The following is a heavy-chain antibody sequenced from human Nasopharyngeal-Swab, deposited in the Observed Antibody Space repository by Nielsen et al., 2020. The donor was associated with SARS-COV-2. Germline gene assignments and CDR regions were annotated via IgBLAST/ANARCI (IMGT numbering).Heavy chain of an antibody. D-gene: IGHD5-24*01. Sequence: SETLSLPCSVSGGSFNGLYWNWIRQASGKGPEWIGEINYNERTNYNPSLKSRIAMLVDTSNNQVSLKVSSVSAGDTAVYYCARAGKVGDAYTGLDVWGQGTTVTVSS. CDR2: INYNERT. J-gene: IGHJ6*02. V-gene: IGHV4-34*01. CDR1: GGSFNGLY. CDR3: ARAGKVGDAYTGLDV.